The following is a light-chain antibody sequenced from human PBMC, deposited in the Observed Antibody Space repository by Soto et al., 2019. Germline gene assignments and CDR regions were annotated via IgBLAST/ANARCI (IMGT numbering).Light chain of an antibody. J-gene: IGLJ2*01. V-gene: IGLV4-69*01. CDR3: QTWGTGHVV. CDR1: SGHSSYA. Sequence: QLVLTQSPSASASLGASVKLTCTLSSGHSSYAIAWHQQQPEKGPRYLMKLNSDGSHSKGDGIPDRFSGSSSGAERYLTISSLQSEDEADYYCQTWGTGHVVFGGGTKLPS. CDR2: LNSDGSH.